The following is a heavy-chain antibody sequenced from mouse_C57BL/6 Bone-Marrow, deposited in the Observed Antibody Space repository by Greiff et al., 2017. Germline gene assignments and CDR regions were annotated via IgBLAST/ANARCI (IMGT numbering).Heavy chain of an antibody. CDR1: GFTFSSYA. V-gene: IGHV5-4*03. Sequence: EVKLMESGGGLVKPGGSLKLSCAASGFTFSSYAMSGVRQTPEKRLEWVATISDGGSYTYYPDNVKGRFTISRDNAKNNLYLQMSHLKSEDTAMYYCARGFFDYWGQGTTLTVSS. CDR3: ARGFFDY. CDR2: ISDGGSYT. J-gene: IGHJ2*01.